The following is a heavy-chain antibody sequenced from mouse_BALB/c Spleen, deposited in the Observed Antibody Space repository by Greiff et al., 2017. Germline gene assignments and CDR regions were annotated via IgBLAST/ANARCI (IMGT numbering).Heavy chain of an antibody. J-gene: IGHJ3*01. V-gene: IGHV5-9*03. CDR2: ISSGGGNT. D-gene: IGHD3-1*01. CDR1: GFTFSSYT. Sequence: EVNVVESGGGLVKPGGSLKLSCAASGFTFSSYTMSWVRQTPEKRLEWVATISSGGGNTYYPDSVKGRFTISRDNAKNNLYLQMSSLRSEDTALYYCARTARATGLAYWGQGTLVTVSA. CDR3: ARTARATGLAY.